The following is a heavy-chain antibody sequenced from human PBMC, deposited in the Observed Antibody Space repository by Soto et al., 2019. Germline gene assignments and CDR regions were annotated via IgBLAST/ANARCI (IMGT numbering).Heavy chain of an antibody. CDR3: ARIPRYSFPTSDDLDS. D-gene: IGHD5-18*01. Sequence: SVKVSCKASGGTFYTYTFSWVRQAPGQGLEWMGSITPIYPTTNYAEKFQGRLTVTADGSTNTAYMELNSLTSEDTAVYYCARIPRYSFPTSDDLDSWGQGTLVTVSP. V-gene: IGHV1-69*13. J-gene: IGHJ4*02. CDR2: ITPIYPTT. CDR1: GGTFYTYT.